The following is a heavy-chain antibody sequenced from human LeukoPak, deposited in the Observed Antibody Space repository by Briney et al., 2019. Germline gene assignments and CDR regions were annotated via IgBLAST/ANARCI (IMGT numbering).Heavy chain of an antibody. CDR1: GGSINSYY. CDR3: ARDESGTSAFDI. CDR2: IYYSGST. J-gene: IGHJ3*02. V-gene: IGHV4-59*01. Sequence: PSETLSLTCTVSGGSINSYYWSWIRQPPGKGLEWIGYIYYSGSTNYNPSLKSRVTISVDTSKNQFSLKLSSVTAADTAVYCCARDESGTSAFDIWGQGAMVTVSS. D-gene: IGHD1-1*01.